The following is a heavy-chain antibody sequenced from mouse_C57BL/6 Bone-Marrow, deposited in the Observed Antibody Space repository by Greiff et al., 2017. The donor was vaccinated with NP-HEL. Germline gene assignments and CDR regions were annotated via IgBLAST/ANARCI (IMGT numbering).Heavy chain of an antibody. CDR3: ARWTSQDYYAMDY. V-gene: IGHV5-12*01. J-gene: IGHJ4*01. Sequence: EVKLVESGGGLVQPGGSLKLSCAASGFTFSDYYMYWVRQTPEKRLEWVAYISNGGGSTYYPDTVKGRFTISRDNAKNTLYLQMSRLNSEDTAMYYCARWTSQDYYAMDYWGQGTSVTVSS. D-gene: IGHD3-1*01. CDR2: ISNGGGST. CDR1: GFTFSDYY.